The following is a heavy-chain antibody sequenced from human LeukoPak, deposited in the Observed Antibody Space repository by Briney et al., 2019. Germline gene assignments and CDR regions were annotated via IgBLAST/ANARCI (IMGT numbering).Heavy chain of an antibody. J-gene: IGHJ4*02. CDR2: IYHSGST. D-gene: IGHD1-26*01. CDR3: ARIDIGSYSGLFDY. Sequence: PSETLSLTCAVSGYSISSGYYWGWIRQPPGKGLEWIGSIYHSGSTYYNPSLKSRVTISVDTSKNQFSLKLSSVTAADTAVYYCARIDIGSYSGLFDYWGQGTLVTVSS. V-gene: IGHV4-38-2*01. CDR1: GYSISSGYY.